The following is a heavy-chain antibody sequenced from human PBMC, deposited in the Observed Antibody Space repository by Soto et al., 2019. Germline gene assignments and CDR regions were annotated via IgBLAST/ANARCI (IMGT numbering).Heavy chain of an antibody. D-gene: IGHD2-15*01. CDR2: IWYDGSNK. CDR3: ARDVPYCSGGSCYSDYYYCYGMDV. J-gene: IGHJ6*02. CDR1: GFTFSSYG. V-gene: IGHV3-33*01. Sequence: GGSLRLSCAASGFTFSSYGMHWVRQAPGKGLEWVAVIWYDGSNKYYADSVKGRFTISRDNSKNTLYLQMNSLRAEDTAVYYCARDVPYCSGGSCYSDYYYCYGMDVWGQGTTVTVSS.